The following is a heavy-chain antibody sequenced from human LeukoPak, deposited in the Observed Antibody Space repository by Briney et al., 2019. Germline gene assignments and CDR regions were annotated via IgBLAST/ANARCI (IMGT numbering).Heavy chain of an antibody. D-gene: IGHD6-13*01. CDR2: IYYSGST. V-gene: IGHV4-39*07. CDR3: ARSNSWYGYLDY. CDR1: GGSISSSSYY. Sequence: SETLSLTCTVSGGSISSSSYYWGWIRQPPGKGLEWIGSIYYSGSTYYNPSLKSRVTISVDTSKNQFSLKLSSVTAADTAVYYCARSNSWYGYLDYWGQGTLVTVSS. J-gene: IGHJ4*02.